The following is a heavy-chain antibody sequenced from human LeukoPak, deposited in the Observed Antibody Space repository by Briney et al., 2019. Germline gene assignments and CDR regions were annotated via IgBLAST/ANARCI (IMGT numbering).Heavy chain of an antibody. V-gene: IGHV4-34*01. J-gene: IGHJ4*02. D-gene: IGHD3-22*01. Sequence: SETLSLTCAVYGGSFSGYYWSWIRQPPGKGLEWIGEINHSGSTNYNPSLKSRVTISVDTSKNQFSLKLSSVTAADTAVYYCARDSPGRYYYDSSGYSKNPPNWGQGTLVTVSS. CDR3: ARDSPGRYYYDSSGYSKNPPN. CDR2: INHSGST. CDR1: GGSFSGYY.